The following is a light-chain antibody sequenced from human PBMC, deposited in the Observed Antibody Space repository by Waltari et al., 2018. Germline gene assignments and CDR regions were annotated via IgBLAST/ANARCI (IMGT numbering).Light chain of an antibody. CDR3: QVWDSSSDHVV. Sequence: SYVLTQPPSVSVAPGKTASITCGGNNIGSKSVHWYQRKAGQAPELVIFYNDDRPSGSPERFSGSNSGNTATLTISRVEAGDEADYYCQVWDSSSDHVVFGGGTKLTVL. V-gene: IGLV3-21*04. J-gene: IGLJ2*01. CDR1: NIGSKS. CDR2: YND.